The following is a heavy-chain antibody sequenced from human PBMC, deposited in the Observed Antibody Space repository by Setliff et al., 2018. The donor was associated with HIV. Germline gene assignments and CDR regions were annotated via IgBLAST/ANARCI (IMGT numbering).Heavy chain of an antibody. D-gene: IGHD3-3*01. CDR1: GGSFTTYY. CDR2: NNHGGST. Sequence: LFLTCAVYGGSFTTYYWSWIRQTPGKGLEWIGENNHGGSTNYNPSLKSRVTISVDRSKNQFFLKLTSVTAADTAVYYCARGSYRGSGYFVRYFDSWAQGMLVTVSS. V-gene: IGHV4-34*01. CDR3: ARGSYRGSGYFVRYFDS. J-gene: IGHJ4*02.